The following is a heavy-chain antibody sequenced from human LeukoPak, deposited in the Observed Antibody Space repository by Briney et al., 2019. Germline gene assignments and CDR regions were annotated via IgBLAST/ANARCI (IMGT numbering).Heavy chain of an antibody. V-gene: IGHV1-18*01. J-gene: IGHJ6*03. CDR1: GYTLTRYG. D-gene: IGHD2-8*01. Sequence: ASVKVSCKASGYTLTRYGISWVRQAPGQGLEWMGWISAYNGNTNYAQKLQGRVTMTTDTSTCTAYMGLRSLRTAVTDVYYCAREMASYMDVWGKGTTVTVSS. CDR3: AREMASYMDV. CDR2: ISAYNGNT.